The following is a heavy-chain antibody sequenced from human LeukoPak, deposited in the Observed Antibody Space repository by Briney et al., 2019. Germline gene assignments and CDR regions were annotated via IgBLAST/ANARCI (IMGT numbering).Heavy chain of an antibody. J-gene: IGHJ5*02. CDR1: GFIFGDYL. Sequence: GGSLRLSCTTSGFIFGDYLLNWVRQAPGEGLEWIGFIRTKTHGGTTEYAASVKGRFTISRDDSISIAYLQMNSLKSEDTAVYYCTRHEAGHNWFDPEGQGTLVTVSS. V-gene: IGHV3-49*04. D-gene: IGHD6-13*01. CDR3: TRHEAGHNWFDP. CDR2: IRTKTHGGTT.